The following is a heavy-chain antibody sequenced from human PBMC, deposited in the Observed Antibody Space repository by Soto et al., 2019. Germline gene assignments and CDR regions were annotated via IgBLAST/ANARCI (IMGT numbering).Heavy chain of an antibody. Sequence: QVQLQESGPGLVKPSETLSLTCTVSGGSINSYYWCWVRQPAGKGLEWIGRFYPTGKINYSPSLKSRLTISADTSRNQFSLNLTSVTAADTAVYYCARCGLDYGMDVWGQGTTVTVSS. J-gene: IGHJ6*02. CDR3: ARCGLDYGMDV. CDR2: FYPTGKI. CDR1: GGSINSYY. V-gene: IGHV4-4*07. D-gene: IGHD3-16*01.